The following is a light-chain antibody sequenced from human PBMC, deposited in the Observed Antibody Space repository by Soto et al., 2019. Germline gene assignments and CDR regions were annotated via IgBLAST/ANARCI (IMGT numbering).Light chain of an antibody. Sequence: EIVMAQSPATLSVSPGERGALSCRASQSVSSNYVAWYQQKPGQAPSLLIYGASGRATGIPERFSGSGSGTDFTLTISRLEPEDFAVYYCHQYGSSPRTFGQGTKVDI. J-gene: IGKJ1*01. CDR3: HQYGSSPRT. CDR1: QSVSSNY. V-gene: IGKV3-20*01. CDR2: GAS.